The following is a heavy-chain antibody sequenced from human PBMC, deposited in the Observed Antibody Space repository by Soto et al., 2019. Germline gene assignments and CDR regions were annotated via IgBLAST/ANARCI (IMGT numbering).Heavy chain of an antibody. CDR3: VRAPEQRPIDY. CDR1: GFTFSSYS. D-gene: IGHD6-19*01. Sequence: GGSLRLSCAASGFTFSSYSMNWVRQAPGKGLEWVSSISSSSSYIYYADSVKGRFTISRDNAKNTLYLQMDSLRAEDTAVYYCVRAPEQRPIDYCGHGSLVTVSS. J-gene: IGHJ4*01. V-gene: IGHV3-21*01. CDR2: ISSSSSYI.